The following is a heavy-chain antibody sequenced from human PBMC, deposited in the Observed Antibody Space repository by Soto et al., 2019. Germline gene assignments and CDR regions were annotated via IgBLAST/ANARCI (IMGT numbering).Heavy chain of an antibody. CDR2: ISGSGGST. Sequence: EVQLLESGGGLVQPGGSLRLSCAASGFTFSSYAMSWVRQAPGKGLEWVSAISGSGGSTYYADSVKGRFTISRDNSKNTLYLQMNSLRPEDTAVYYCAKATSVLAARPKNAFDIWGQGTMVTVSS. D-gene: IGHD6-6*01. CDR1: GFTFSSYA. J-gene: IGHJ3*02. CDR3: AKATSVLAARPKNAFDI. V-gene: IGHV3-23*01.